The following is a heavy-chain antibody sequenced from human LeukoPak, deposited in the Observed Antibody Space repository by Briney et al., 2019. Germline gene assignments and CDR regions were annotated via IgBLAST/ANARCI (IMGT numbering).Heavy chain of an antibody. D-gene: IGHD3-16*01. CDR3: ARVRGDFETD. J-gene: IGHJ1*01. Sequence: PSETLSLTCSVSGGSISSYYRTWIRQPPGKGLEWIGYRYYSGSTTYNPSLKSRVTISVDTSKSQFSLKLISVTAADTAIYYCARVRGDFETDWGQGTLVTVSS. CDR2: RYYSGST. CDR1: GGSISSYY. V-gene: IGHV4-59*01.